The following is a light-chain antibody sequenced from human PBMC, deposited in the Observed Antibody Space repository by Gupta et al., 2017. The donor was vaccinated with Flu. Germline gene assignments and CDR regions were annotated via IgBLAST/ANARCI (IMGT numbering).Light chain of an antibody. CDR1: RSNVGSGYG. J-gene: IGLJ3*02. V-gene: IGLV1-40*01. Sequence: SVLPPPPSVSGAPGPRLTISCTGTRSNVGSGYGVHWYQQLPATVPKLLIHGDEKRPTGVPDRFSGSMYGTSASLVTTGLQAEDDADYYCQSWDSSRTCWVFGGGTKVTVL. CDR2: GDE. CDR3: QSWDSSRTCWV.